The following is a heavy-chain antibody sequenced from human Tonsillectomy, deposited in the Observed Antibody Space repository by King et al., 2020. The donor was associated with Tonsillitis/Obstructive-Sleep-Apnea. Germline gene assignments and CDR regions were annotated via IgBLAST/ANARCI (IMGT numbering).Heavy chain of an antibody. D-gene: IGHD2-21*01. Sequence: VQLQESGGGLIQPGGSLRLSCAASGFTVSSNYMSWVRQAPGKGLEWVSVIYSGGSTYYADSVKGRFTISRDNSKNTLYLQMNSLRAEDTAVYYCASAYSIHDPTDYWGQGTLVTVSS. V-gene: IGHV3-53*01. CDR2: IYSGGST. J-gene: IGHJ4*02. CDR1: GFTVSSNY. CDR3: ASAYSIHDPTDY.